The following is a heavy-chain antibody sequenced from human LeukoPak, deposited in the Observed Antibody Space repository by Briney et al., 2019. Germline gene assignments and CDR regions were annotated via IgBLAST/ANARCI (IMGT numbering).Heavy chain of an antibody. J-gene: IGHJ4*02. CDR1: GFTFSSYA. V-gene: IGHV3-23*01. CDR2: ISGSGGST. Sequence: PGGSLRLSCAASGFTFSSYAMSWVRQAPGKGLEWVSAISGSGGSTYYADSVKGRFTISRDNSKNTLYLQMNSLRAEDTAVYYCAREGPIRGVIIGSFDYWGQGTLVTVSS. CDR3: AREGPIRGVIIGSFDY. D-gene: IGHD3-10*01.